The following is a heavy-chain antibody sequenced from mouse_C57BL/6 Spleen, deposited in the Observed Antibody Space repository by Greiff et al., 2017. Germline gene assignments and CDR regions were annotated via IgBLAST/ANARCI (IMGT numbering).Heavy chain of an antibody. D-gene: IGHD1-1*02. Sequence: QVQLQQPGAELVQPGASVKVSCKASGYTFTSYWMHWVQQRPGQGLEWIGRLHPSGSDTNYNQKFKGTATLTVDKSSSTPYMQLSSLTSEDSSVYYCAIRGIYYGNYFDYWGQGTTLTVSS. CDR1: GYTFTSYW. CDR2: LHPSGSDT. J-gene: IGHJ2*01. CDR3: AIRGIYYGNYFDY. V-gene: IGHV1-74*01.